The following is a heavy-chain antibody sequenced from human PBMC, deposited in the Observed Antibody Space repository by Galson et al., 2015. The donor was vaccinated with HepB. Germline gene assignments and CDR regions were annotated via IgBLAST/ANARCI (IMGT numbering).Heavy chain of an antibody. CDR2: ISYDGSNK. J-gene: IGHJ4*02. V-gene: IGHV3-30*03. CDR1: GFTFSSYG. Sequence: SLRLSCAASGFTFSSYGMHWVRQAPGKGLEWVAVISYDGSNKYYADPVKGRFTISRDNSKNTLYLQMNSLRAEDTAVYYCYNDYYDSSGYYLGVNYWGQGTLVTVSS. D-gene: IGHD3-22*01. CDR3: YNDYYDSSGYYLGVNY.